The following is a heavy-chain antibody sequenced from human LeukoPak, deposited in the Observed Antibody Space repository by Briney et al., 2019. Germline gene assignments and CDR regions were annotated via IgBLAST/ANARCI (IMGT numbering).Heavy chain of an antibody. D-gene: IGHD3-22*01. V-gene: IGHV3-21*01. Sequence: GGSLRLSCAASGFTFSSYSMSWVRQAPGKGRERVSSISGSSTYIYYADSVKGRFTISRDNAKNSLYLQMNSLRAEDTAVYYCARFVWSTGYYLEYWGQGTLVTVSS. CDR3: ARFVWSTGYYLEY. J-gene: IGHJ4*02. CDR2: ISGSSTYI. CDR1: GFTFSSYS.